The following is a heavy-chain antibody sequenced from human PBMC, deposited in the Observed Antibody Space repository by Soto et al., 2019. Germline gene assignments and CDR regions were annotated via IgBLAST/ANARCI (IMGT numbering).Heavy chain of an antibody. Sequence: GGSLRLSCAASGFTFDDYALHWVRQAPGKGLEWVSAISWNGANVAYADSVKGRFTVSRDNAKNSLHLEMSSLRSDDTAVYYCARDAGATRYYGMDVWGQGTTVTVSS. J-gene: IGHJ6*02. V-gene: IGHV3-9*01. CDR2: ISWNGANV. CDR1: GFTFDDYA. D-gene: IGHD1-26*01. CDR3: ARDAGATRYYGMDV.